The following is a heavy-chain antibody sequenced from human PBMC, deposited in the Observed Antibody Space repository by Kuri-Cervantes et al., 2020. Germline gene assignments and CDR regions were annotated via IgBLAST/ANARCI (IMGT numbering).Heavy chain of an antibody. Sequence: LESLRLSCTASGFPFSNYYMSWIRQPPGKGLEWIGEINYSGSTNYNPSLKSRVIISVDTPKNQFSLRVSSVTAADTAVYYCARGGFRLLFRARGWFDPWGQGTLVTVSS. J-gene: IGHJ5*02. D-gene: IGHD2-21*02. CDR1: GFPFSNYY. CDR2: INYSGST. V-gene: IGHV4-34*01. CDR3: ARGGFRLLFRARGWFDP.